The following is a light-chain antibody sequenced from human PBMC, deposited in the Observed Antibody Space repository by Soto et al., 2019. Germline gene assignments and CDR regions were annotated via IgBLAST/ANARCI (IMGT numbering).Light chain of an antibody. CDR2: DAS. V-gene: IGKV1-33*01. J-gene: IGKJ3*01. CDR3: QQYDKLPFT. Sequence: DIQMTQSPSSLSASVGDRVTITCQASKDISNYLSWYQQKPGKAPKLLIYDASNLKAGDPSRFRGSGSGTAFTFNIRSLQPEDVAAYYCQQYDKLPFTFGPGTKVDIK. CDR1: KDISNY.